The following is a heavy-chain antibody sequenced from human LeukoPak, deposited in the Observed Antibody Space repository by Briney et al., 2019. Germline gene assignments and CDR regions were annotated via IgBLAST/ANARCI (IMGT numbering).Heavy chain of an antibody. D-gene: IGHD7-27*01. CDR1: GYTFTSYS. V-gene: IGHV1-3*01. CDR3: AIVPYWGSRGPFDY. J-gene: IGHJ4*02. Sequence: ASVKVSCMASGYTFTSYSMHWVRQAPGQRLEWMGWINAGNGNTKYSQKLQGRVAITRDTSASTAYMELSSLRSEDTAVYYCAIVPYWGSRGPFDYWGQGTLVTVSS. CDR2: INAGNGNT.